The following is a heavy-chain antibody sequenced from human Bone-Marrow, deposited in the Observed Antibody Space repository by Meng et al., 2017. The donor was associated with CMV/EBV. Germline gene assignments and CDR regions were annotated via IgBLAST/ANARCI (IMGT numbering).Heavy chain of an antibody. CDR3: ARMQWLAYYFDH. D-gene: IGHD6-19*01. J-gene: IGHJ4*02. V-gene: IGHV4-39*07. CDR1: GGSSSYSDYY. Sequence: GSLRLSCTVSGGSSSYSDYYWGWIRQPPGKGLEWIGNIYFSGSTYYTPSLQSRVTISVDTSKTKFSLTLTSVTAADTAVYYCARMQWLAYYFDHWGQGTLVTVSS. CDR2: IYFSGST.